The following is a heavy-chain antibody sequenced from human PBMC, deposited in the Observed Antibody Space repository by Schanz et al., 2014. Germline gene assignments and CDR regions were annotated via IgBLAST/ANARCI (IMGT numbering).Heavy chain of an antibody. V-gene: IGHV4-59*01. J-gene: IGHJ6*03. CDR3: ARQGIGYQHGRYYYYMDV. D-gene: IGHD2-2*01. CDR1: GGSISSYY. CDR2: IYYSGDT. Sequence: QLQLQESGPGLVKPSETLSLTCTVSGGSISSYYWSWIRQPPGKGLEWIGYIYYSGDTNYNPSLRSRVTISVDTSKNQFSLNLISVTAADTAVYYCARQGIGYQHGRYYYYMDVWGRGTTATVSS.